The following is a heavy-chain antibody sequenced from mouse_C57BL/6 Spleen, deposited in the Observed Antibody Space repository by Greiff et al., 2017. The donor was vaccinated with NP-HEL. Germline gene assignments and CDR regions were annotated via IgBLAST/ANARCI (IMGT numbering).Heavy chain of an antibody. V-gene: IGHV1-76*01. CDR1: GCTFTDYY. CDR2: IYPGSGNT. CDR3: ARKHYDYDEGYAMDY. Sequence: QVQLQQSGAELVRPGASVKLSCKASGCTFTDYYINWVKQRPGQGLEWIARIYPGSGNTYYNEKFKGKATLTAEKSSSTAYMQLSSLTSEDSAVYFCARKHYDYDEGYAMDYWGQGTSVTVSS. D-gene: IGHD2-4*01. J-gene: IGHJ4*01.